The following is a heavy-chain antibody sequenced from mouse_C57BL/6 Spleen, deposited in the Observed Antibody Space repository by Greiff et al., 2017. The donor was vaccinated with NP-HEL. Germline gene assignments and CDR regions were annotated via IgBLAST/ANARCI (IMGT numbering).Heavy chain of an antibody. J-gene: IGHJ4*01. V-gene: IGHV10-1*01. CDR1: GFSFNTYA. CDR2: IRSKSNNYAT. Sequence: EVHLVESGGGLVQPKGSLKLSCAASGFSFNTYAMNWVRQAPGKGLEWVARIRSKSNNYATYYADSVKDRFTISRDDSESMLYLQMNNLKTEDTAMYYCVRPIYYDYDYYAMDYWGQGTSVTVSS. D-gene: IGHD2-4*01. CDR3: VRPIYYDYDYYAMDY.